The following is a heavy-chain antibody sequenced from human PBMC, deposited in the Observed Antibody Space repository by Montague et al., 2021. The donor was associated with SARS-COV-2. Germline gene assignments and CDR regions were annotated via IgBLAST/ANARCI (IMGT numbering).Heavy chain of an antibody. Sequence: SETLSLTCAVYGVSLSGYYWAWIRQTPAKGLEWIGEINHSGSTNYNPSLKSRITISVDTSKKQFSLKLNSMTAADTAVYYCARGADYDFWSGFLRYKWFDPWGLGTPVTVSS. D-gene: IGHD3-3*01. CDR2: INHSGST. CDR1: GVSLSGYY. V-gene: IGHV4-34*01. CDR3: ARGADYDFWSGFLRYKWFDP. J-gene: IGHJ5*02.